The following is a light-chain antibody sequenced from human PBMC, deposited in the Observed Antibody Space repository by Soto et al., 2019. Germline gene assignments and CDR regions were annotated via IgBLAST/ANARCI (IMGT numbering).Light chain of an antibody. CDR3: QQRDSWPIT. V-gene: IGKV3-11*01. J-gene: IGKJ5*01. CDR2: GAS. Sequence: EIVLKQSPASLSLSPGERATLSCRASQSVDSYVVWYQQKPGQAPRLLIFGASNRATGIPARFSGSGSGTDFTLTINSLEPDDFAVYYCQQRDSWPITFGQGTRLEIK. CDR1: QSVDSY.